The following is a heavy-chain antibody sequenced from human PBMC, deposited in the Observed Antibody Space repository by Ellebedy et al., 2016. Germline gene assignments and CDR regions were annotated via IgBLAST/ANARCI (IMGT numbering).Heavy chain of an antibody. D-gene: IGHD2-2*01. CDR2: ISGSGGST. CDR1: GFTFRDYG. Sequence: GGSLRLXCKASGFTFRDYGLSWFRQAPGKGLEWVSAISGSGGSTYYADSVKGRFTISRDNSKNTLYLQMNSLRAEDTAVYYCAKDRNVVVPAAIDDAFDIWGQGTMVTVSS. V-gene: IGHV3-23*01. J-gene: IGHJ3*02. CDR3: AKDRNVVVPAAIDDAFDI.